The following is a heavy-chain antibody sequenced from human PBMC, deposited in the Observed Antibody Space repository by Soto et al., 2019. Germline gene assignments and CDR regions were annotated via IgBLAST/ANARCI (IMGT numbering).Heavy chain of an antibody. CDR1: GGDFNSYT. Sequence: GASVKVSCKASGGDFNSYTLSWVRQAPGQGPEWMGTIIPILDVSKNAQKFQGRVTITADKSTATVYMELRSLKSEDTAIYYCAKMWFGELWHGMAVGGKGTRVTVSS. J-gene: IGHJ6*04. V-gene: IGHV1-69*02. CDR3: AKMWFGELWHGMAV. CDR2: IIPILDVS. D-gene: IGHD3-10*01.